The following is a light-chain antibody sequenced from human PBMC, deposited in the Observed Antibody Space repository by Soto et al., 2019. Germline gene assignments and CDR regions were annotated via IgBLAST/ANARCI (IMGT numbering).Light chain of an antibody. Sequence: EIVLTQSPGTLSLSPGERATLSCRASQSVSSSYLAWYQQKPGQAPRLLIYGASSRATAIPDRFSGSGSGTDFTLTISRLEPEGLAVYYCQQYGSSPFTFGPGTKVDIK. CDR1: QSVSSSY. CDR2: GAS. J-gene: IGKJ3*01. CDR3: QQYGSSPFT. V-gene: IGKV3-20*01.